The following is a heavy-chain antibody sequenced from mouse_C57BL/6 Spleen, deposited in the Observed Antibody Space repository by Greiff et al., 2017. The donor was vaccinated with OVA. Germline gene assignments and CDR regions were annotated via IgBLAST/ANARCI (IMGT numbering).Heavy chain of an antibody. J-gene: IGHJ2*01. D-gene: IGHD1-1*01. CDR1: GYTFTSYW. CDR2: IHPNSGST. V-gene: IGHV1-64*01. Sequence: QVQLKQPGAELVKPGASVKLSCKASGYTFTSYWMHWVKQRPGQGLEWIGMIHPNSGSTNYNEKFKSKATLTVDKSSSTAYMQLSSLTSEDSAVYYCARPTTVVATEYFDYWGQGTTLTVSS. CDR3: ARPTTVVATEYFDY.